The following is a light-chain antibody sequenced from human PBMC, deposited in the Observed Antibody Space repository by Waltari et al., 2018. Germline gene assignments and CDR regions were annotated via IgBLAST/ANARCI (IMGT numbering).Light chain of an antibody. J-gene: IGLJ2*01. CDR2: DVS. CDR1: SSDVGCYNY. CDR3: SSYISSDTLEL. V-gene: IGLV2-14*03. Sequence: HSALTQPASVSGSPGQSITIACTATSSDVGCYNYVSWYQQHPGKAPKLIIFDVSYRPSGIANRFAGSKSGNTASLTISGLQAEDEADYYCSSYISSDTLELFGGGTSLTVL.